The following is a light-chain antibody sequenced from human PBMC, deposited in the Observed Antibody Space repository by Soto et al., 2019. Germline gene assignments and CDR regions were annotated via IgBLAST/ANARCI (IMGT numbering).Light chain of an antibody. CDR1: QTINSK. CDR2: DAY. CDR3: QQYDTYLRYT. Sequence: DIPMTQSPSTLSASVGDRVAITCRASQTINSKLAWYQKKPGKAPKLLISDAYNLESGVPSRFSGSVSGTEFTLPIGGLQPDDFATYYCQQYDTYLRYTFGQGTTLDIK. J-gene: IGKJ2*01. V-gene: IGKV1-5*01.